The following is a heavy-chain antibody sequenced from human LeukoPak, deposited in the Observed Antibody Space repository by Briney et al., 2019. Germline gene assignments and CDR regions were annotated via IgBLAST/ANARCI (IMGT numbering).Heavy chain of an antibody. CDR3: AVGSESPFDY. CDR1: GGSISSGGYY. Sequence: SETLSLTCTVSGGSISSGGYYWRWIRQHPGKGLEWIGYIYYSGSTYYNPSLKSRVTISVDTSKNQFSLKLSSVTAADTAVYYCAVGSESPFDYWGQGTLVTVSS. V-gene: IGHV4-31*03. J-gene: IGHJ4*02. D-gene: IGHD3-10*01. CDR2: IYYSGST.